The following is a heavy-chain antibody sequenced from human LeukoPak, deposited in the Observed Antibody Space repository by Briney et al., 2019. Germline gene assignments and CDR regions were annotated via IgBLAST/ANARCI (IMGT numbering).Heavy chain of an antibody. CDR2: INSDGSST. CDR1: GFTFSSYW. CDR3: TTDPLYYYGSGSYYNFDY. Sequence: QPGGSLRLSCAASGFTFSSYWMHWVRQAPGKGLVWVSRINSDGSSTSYADSVKGRFTISRDNAKNTLYLQMNSLKTEDTAVYYCTTDPLYYYGSGSYYNFDYWGQGTLVTVSS. D-gene: IGHD3-10*01. J-gene: IGHJ4*02. V-gene: IGHV3-74*01.